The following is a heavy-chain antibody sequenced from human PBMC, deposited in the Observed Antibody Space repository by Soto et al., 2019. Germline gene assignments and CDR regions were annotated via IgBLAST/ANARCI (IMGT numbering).Heavy chain of an antibody. CDR3: ARDLLAAYSHSGMIDY. D-gene: IGHD3-10*01. J-gene: IGHJ4*02. CDR1: GFALSDYA. Sequence: GGSLRLSCEASGFALSDYAMHWVRQAPGEGLEWVAIISYDGSEKKYADSVKGRFTISRDNSKDTVYLQMSSLTGNDTAVHYCARDLLAAYSHSGMIDYWGQGSLVTVSS. CDR2: ISYDGSEK. V-gene: IGHV3-30*14.